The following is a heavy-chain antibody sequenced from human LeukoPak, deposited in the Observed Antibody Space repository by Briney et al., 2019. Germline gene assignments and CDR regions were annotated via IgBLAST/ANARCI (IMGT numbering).Heavy chain of an antibody. CDR2: SSSSGSTI. Sequence: GGSLRLSCAASGFTLSDYYMSWIRQAPGKGVEWVSYSSSSGSTIYYADSVKGRFAISRDNAKNSLYLQMNSLRAEDTAVYYCARRRDFIDYWGQGTLVTVSS. D-gene: IGHD3/OR15-3a*01. V-gene: IGHV3-11*01. J-gene: IGHJ4*02. CDR1: GFTLSDYY. CDR3: ARRRDFIDY.